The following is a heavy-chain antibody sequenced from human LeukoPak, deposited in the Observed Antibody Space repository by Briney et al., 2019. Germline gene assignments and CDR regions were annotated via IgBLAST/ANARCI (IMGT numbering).Heavy chain of an antibody. CDR1: GFTFSSYS. CDR2: ISSSGSTI. Sequence: GGSLRLSCAASGFTFSSYSMNWVRQAPGKGLEWVSYISSSGSTIYYADSVKGRFTISRDNAKNSLYLQMNSLRAEYTAVYYCARELYDSSGYYHYWGQGTLVTVS. J-gene: IGHJ4*02. CDR3: ARELYDSSGYYHY. D-gene: IGHD3-22*01. V-gene: IGHV3-48*04.